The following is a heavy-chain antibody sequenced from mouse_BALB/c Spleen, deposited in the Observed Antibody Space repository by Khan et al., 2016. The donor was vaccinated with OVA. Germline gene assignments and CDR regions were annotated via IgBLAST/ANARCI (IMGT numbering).Heavy chain of an antibody. Sequence: QVQLKESGPGLVAPSQSLSITCTVSGFSLTSYGVHWVRQPPGKGLEWLGVIWAGGSTNYNSALMSRLSISKDNSKCLVFVKMNSLQTDDTAMYFCARLEDIWGQGTTLTVSS. J-gene: IGHJ2*01. CDR2: IWAGGST. CDR1: GFSLTSYG. CDR3: ARLEDI. D-gene: IGHD1-3*01. V-gene: IGHV2-9*02.